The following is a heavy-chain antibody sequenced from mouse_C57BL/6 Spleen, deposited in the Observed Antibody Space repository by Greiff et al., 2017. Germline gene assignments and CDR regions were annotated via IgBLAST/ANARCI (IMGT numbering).Heavy chain of an antibody. V-gene: IGHV1-76*01. CDR3: ARSDGSSFPYWYFDV. CDR2: IYPGSGNT. CDR1: GYTFTDYY. Sequence: QVQLKQSGAELVRPGASVKLSCKASGYTFTDYYINWVKQRPGQGLEWIARIYPGSGNTYYNEKFKGKATLTAEKSSSTAYMQLSSLTSEDSAVYFCARSDGSSFPYWYFDVWGTGTTVTVSS. J-gene: IGHJ1*03. D-gene: IGHD1-1*01.